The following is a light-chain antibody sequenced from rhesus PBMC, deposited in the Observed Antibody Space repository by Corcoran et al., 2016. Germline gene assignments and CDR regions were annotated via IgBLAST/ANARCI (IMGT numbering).Light chain of an antibody. CDR2: AAS. CDR1: QSVSRN. Sequence: EIVMPQSPATLPLSPGERATLSCRASQSVSRNLAWYQQQPGQAPSLLIYAASSRATGIPDRFSGSGSGPDFTITISSLGPEDFTVYYCQQYSYWPLTFGGGTKVEIK. J-gene: IGKJ4*01. V-gene: IGKV3-42*03. CDR3: QQYSYWPLT.